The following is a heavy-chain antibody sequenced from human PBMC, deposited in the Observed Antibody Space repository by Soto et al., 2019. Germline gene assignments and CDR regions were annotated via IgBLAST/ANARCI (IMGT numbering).Heavy chain of an antibody. CDR1: GGSISSYY. Sequence: PSETLSLTCTVSGGSISSYYWSWIRQPPGKGLEWIGYIYYSGSTNYNPSLKSRVTISVDTSKNQFYLKLSSVTAADTAVYYCARFRHCSGGSCSYFDYWGQGTLVTVSS. V-gene: IGHV4-59*08. J-gene: IGHJ4*02. D-gene: IGHD2-15*01. CDR2: IYYSGST. CDR3: ARFRHCSGGSCSYFDY.